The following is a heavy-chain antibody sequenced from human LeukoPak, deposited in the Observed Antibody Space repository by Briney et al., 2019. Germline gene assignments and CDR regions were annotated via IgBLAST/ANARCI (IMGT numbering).Heavy chain of an antibody. CDR2: IIPILGIA. Sequence: PGSSVKVSRKASGGTFSSYAISWVRQAPGQGLEWMGRIIPILGIANYAQKLQGRVTMTTDTSTSTAYMELRSLRSDDTAVYYCARSEWELRYHWFDPWGQGTLVTVSS. V-gene: IGHV1-69*04. D-gene: IGHD1-26*01. CDR3: ARSEWELRYHWFDP. J-gene: IGHJ5*02. CDR1: GGTFSSYA.